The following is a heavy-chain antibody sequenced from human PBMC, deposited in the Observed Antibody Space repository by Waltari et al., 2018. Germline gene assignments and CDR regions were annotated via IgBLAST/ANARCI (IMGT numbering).Heavy chain of an antibody. V-gene: IGHV3-74*01. J-gene: IGHJ4*02. D-gene: IGHD1-7*01. CDR3: LNYDFDS. CDR2: INNDATII. CDR1: GFNFSNSF. Sequence: DVQVVESGGGLVRPGGSLRLSCTGSGFNFSNSFIHWVRQPPGKGPVWVARINNDATIINYADSVKGRFTISRDNAKSTVYLQMDNLRGEDTALYYCLNYDFDSWGQGTLVTVSS.